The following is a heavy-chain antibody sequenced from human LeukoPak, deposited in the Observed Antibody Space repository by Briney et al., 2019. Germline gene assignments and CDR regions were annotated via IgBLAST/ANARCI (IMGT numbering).Heavy chain of an antibody. Sequence: SETLSLTCAVYGGSFSGYIWSLSPQPPGKGLGWIGEINHSGNINYNPSLQSRVTISVDTPKHQLSLKLSSVTAADTAVYYCARGLLITMIVVVRRGYYFDYWGQGTLVTVSS. D-gene: IGHD3-22*01. CDR2: INHSGNI. CDR3: ARGLLITMIVVVRRGYYFDY. J-gene: IGHJ4*02. V-gene: IGHV4-34*01. CDR1: GGSFSGYI.